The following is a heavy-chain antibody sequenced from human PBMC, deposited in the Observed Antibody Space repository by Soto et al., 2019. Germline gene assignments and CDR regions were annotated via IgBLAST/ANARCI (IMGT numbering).Heavy chain of an antibody. V-gene: IGHV3-23*01. D-gene: IGHD6-13*01. J-gene: IGHJ6*02. CDR3: ARDNGGYSSSWYVYYYGMDV. CDR2: ISGSGSST. CDR1: GSTFAGYA. Sequence: GGSLRLSCAASGSTFAGYAMTWVRQAPGKGLEWVAGISGSGSSTYFADSVKGRFTISRDNSKNTLYLQMNSLRAEDTAVYYCARDNGGYSSSWYVYYYGMDVWGQGTTVTVSS.